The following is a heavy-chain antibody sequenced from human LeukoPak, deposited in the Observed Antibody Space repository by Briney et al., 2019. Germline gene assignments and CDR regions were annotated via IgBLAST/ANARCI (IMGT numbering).Heavy chain of an antibody. D-gene: IGHD2-15*01. J-gene: IGHJ5*02. CDR2: INPNSGGT. V-gene: IGHV1-2*02. CDR3: ARGHPYCSGGSCYSSWFDP. Sequence: GASVKVSCKASGYTFTGYYMHWVRQAPGQGLEWMGWINPNSGGTNYAQKFQGRVTMTRDTSISTAYMELSRLRSDDTAVYHCARGHPYCSGGSCYSSWFDPWGQGTLVTVSS. CDR1: GYTFTGYY.